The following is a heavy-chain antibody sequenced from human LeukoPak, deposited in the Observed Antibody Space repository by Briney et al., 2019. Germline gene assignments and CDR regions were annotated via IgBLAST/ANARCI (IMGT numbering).Heavy chain of an antibody. V-gene: IGHV3-7*01. CDR2: ISEDGSNK. CDR3: VSWSGKYYVTSEIPANS. CDR1: GLTFRNYW. D-gene: IGHD3-10*02. Sequence: GGSLRLSCAASGLTFRNYWMSWNRQAPGKGLEWAAHISEDGSNKYYVDSVKGRFTISRDNAKNSLYLQMNSLRVEDTAVYYCVSWSGKYYVTSEIPANSWGQGTLVTVSS. J-gene: IGHJ4*02.